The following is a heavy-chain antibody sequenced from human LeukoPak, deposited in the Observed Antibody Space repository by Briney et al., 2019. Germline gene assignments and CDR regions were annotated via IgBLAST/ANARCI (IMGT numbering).Heavy chain of an antibody. CDR3: ARGSTVKGWANYYYYGMDV. CDR2: ITPSGGT. Sequence: GASVKVSCKASGYTFTSYAMHWVRQAPGQGLEWMGWITPSGGTNYPQKFQGRVAITRDTSITTAYMDLSRLTSDDTAVYYCARGSTVKGWANYYYYGMDVWGQGTTVTVSS. D-gene: IGHD4-17*01. J-gene: IGHJ6*02. CDR1: GYTFTSYA. V-gene: IGHV1-2*02.